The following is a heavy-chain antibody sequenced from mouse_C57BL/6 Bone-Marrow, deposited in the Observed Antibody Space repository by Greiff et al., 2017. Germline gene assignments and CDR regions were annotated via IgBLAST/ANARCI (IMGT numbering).Heavy chain of an antibody. CDR3: ARHPLSTMIRYFDV. J-gene: IGHJ1*03. Sequence: EVKLVESGGGLVQPGGSLKLSCAASGFTFSDYYMYWVRQTPEKRLEWVAYISNGGGSTYYPDTVTGRFTISRDNAKNTLYLQMSRLKSEDTAMYYCARHPLSTMIRYFDVWGTGTTVTVSS. V-gene: IGHV5-12*01. D-gene: IGHD2-4*01. CDR1: GFTFSDYY. CDR2: ISNGGGST.